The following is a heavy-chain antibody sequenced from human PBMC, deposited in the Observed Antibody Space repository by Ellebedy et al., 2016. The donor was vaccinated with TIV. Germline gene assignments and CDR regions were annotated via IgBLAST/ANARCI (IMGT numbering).Heavy chain of an antibody. J-gene: IGHJ4*02. CDR2: KNPNGGGI. CDR1: GYTFTDYR. CDR3: ARDYWGSYEY. V-gene: IGHV1-2*02. Sequence: AASVKVSCKASGYTFTDYRLDWVRQAPGHGLEGMGWKNPNGGGIHYVQKFQGRVTMTGDTSISTAYLELSRLTSDDTAVYYCARDYWGSYEYWGQGTLVTVSS. D-gene: IGHD1-26*01.